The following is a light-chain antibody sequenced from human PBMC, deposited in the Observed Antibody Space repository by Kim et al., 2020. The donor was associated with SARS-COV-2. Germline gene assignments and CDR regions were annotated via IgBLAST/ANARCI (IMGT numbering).Light chain of an antibody. V-gene: IGLV3-25*03. Sequence: PGPSARITCSRDSLPKQFAYWYQQKPGQAPVVVIYKDSERPSAIPERFSGSSSGTAVTLTISGVQAEDEADYYCQSADSSGTYVVFGGGTQLTVL. CDR3: QSADSSGTYVV. CDR1: SLPKQF. CDR2: KDS. J-gene: IGLJ3*02.